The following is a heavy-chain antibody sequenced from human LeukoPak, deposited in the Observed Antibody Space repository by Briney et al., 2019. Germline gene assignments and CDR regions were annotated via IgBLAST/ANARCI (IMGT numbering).Heavy chain of an antibody. CDR3: ARGLEITMVRGIPSDAFDI. CDR2: IIPIFGTA. V-gene: IGHV1-69*13. Sequence: SVKVSCKASGGTFSTYAISWVRQAPGQGLEWMGGIIPIFGTANYAQKFQGRVTITADESTSTAYMELSSLRSEDTAVYYCARGLEITMVRGIPSDAFDIWGQGTMVTDSS. D-gene: IGHD3-10*01. CDR1: GGTFSTYA. J-gene: IGHJ3*02.